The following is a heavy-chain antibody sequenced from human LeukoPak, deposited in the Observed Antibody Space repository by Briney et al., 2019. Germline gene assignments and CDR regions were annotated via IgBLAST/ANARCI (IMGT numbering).Heavy chain of an antibody. Sequence: SETLSLTCTVSGGSISSYSWSWIRQPPGKGLEWIGYIYYSGSTNYNPSLKSRVTISVDTSKNQFSLKVSSVTAADTAVYYCARPTYYYGSGSPYAFDIWGQGTMVTVSS. J-gene: IGHJ3*02. CDR1: GGSISSYS. V-gene: IGHV4-59*08. D-gene: IGHD3-10*01. CDR2: IYYSGST. CDR3: ARPTYYYGSGSPYAFDI.